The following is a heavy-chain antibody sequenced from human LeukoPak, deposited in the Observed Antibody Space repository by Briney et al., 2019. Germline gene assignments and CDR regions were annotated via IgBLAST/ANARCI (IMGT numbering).Heavy chain of an antibody. CDR1: GDSVSSNSGA. Sequence: SQTLSLTCAISGDSVSSNSGAWNWITQSPSRGLEWLGRAYYRSKWYTDYAVSVKSRITINPDTSKNQFSLQLNSVPPEDTAVYYWAREPQGGVPGAESNFDSWGQGTLVTVSS. V-gene: IGHV6-1*01. CDR3: AREPQGGVPGAESNFDS. J-gene: IGHJ4*02. D-gene: IGHD3-3*01. CDR2: AYYRSKWYT.